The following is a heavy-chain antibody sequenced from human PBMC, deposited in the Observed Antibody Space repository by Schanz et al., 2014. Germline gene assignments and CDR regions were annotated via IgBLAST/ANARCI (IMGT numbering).Heavy chain of an antibody. D-gene: IGHD3-9*01. Sequence: QVQLVESGGGVVRPGGSLRLSCAASGFTFSSYGMHWVRQAPGKGLEWVAVIWYDGNNKYYADSVKGRFTISRDNSKNILYLQVNSLRAEDTAVYYCAKHVRSLTGNDYWGQGTLVTVSA. CDR1: GFTFSSYG. CDR2: IWYDGNNK. V-gene: IGHV3-33*06. J-gene: IGHJ4*02. CDR3: AKHVRSLTGNDY.